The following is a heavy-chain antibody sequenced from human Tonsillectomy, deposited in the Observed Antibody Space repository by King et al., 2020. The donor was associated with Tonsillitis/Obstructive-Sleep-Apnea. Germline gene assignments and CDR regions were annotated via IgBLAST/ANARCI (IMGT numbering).Heavy chain of an antibody. V-gene: IGHV4-31*03. D-gene: IGHD5-12*01. CDR3: ASEVATGNFEY. CDR1: GGSISSGGYY. Sequence: VQLQESGPGLVKPSQTLSLTCTVSGGSISSGGYYWTWIRQHPGKGLEWIVYIYYSGSTYYNPSLKSRVTISVDTSKNQFSLRLSSVTAADTAVYYCASEVATGNFEYWGQGTLVTVSS. J-gene: IGHJ4*02. CDR2: IYYSGST.